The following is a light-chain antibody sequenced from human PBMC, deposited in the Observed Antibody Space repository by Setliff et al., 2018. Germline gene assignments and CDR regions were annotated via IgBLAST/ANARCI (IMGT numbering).Light chain of an antibody. CDR3: SSNADNNILL. CDR1: SSDVGYYKF. V-gene: IGLV2-8*01. J-gene: IGLJ3*02. CDR2: EVD. Sequence: QSVLTQPPSASGSPGQSVTISCTGTSSDVGYYKFVSWYKQHPGKAPKLIIYEVDKRPSGVPDRFSGSKSGNTASLTVSGLQADDEADYYCSSNADNNILLFGGGTKVTVL.